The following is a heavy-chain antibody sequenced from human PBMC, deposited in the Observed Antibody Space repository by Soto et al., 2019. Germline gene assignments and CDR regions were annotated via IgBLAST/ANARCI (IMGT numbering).Heavy chain of an antibody. J-gene: IGHJ6*03. Sequence: EVQLVASGGGLVRPGGSLRLSCAASGFTFSSYSMNWLRQAPGKGLEWVSSIATNSKYIFYAESVKGRFTISRDNAENSLYLQMSSLRGEDTAVYYCARVHDSTTHPLFYMEVWGQGTTVTVSS. D-gene: IGHD3-22*01. V-gene: IGHV3-21*01. CDR1: GFTFSSYS. CDR3: ARVHDSTTHPLFYMEV. CDR2: IATNSKYI.